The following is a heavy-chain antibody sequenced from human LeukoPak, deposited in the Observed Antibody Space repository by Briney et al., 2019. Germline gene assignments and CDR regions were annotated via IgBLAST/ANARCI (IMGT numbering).Heavy chain of an antibody. CDR2: IYSTGST. J-gene: IGHJ4*02. D-gene: IGHD6-13*01. CDR3: ARQIASAGTAGFDF. CDR1: GGSISSYY. V-gene: IGHV4-4*07. Sequence: EPLSLTFTVSGGSISSYYWSWVRPPAGKGLEWIGRIYSTGSTNYNPSLKRRVTMSVDTSKNQFSLRLRSVTAADTAVYYCARQIASAGTAGFDFWGQGALVTVSS.